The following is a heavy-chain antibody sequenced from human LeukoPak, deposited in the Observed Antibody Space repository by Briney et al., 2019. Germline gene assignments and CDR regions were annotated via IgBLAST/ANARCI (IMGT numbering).Heavy chain of an antibody. CDR1: GLNFITAA. V-gene: IGHV3-23*01. Sequence: GGSLRLSCVASGLNFITAAMTWGRQAPGKGLEWVSLIGSSGGSTYYADSVKGRFTISRDNSNHTLSLQMNSLRVEDTAIYYCVKDIQLSTWGLGTMVTVSS. CDR2: IGSSGGST. D-gene: IGHD5-24*01. J-gene: IGHJ3*01. CDR3: VKDIQLST.